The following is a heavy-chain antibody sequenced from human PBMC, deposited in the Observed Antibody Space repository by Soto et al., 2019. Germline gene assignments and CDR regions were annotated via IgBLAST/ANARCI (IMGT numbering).Heavy chain of an antibody. CDR2: IITIFGTD. CDR3: ARGHIVATINHYYYGMDV. Sequence: QVQLVQSGAEVKKPGSSVKVSCKASGGTFSSYAISWVRQAPGQGLEWMGGIITIFGTDNYAQKFQGRVTITEDEATSTAYLELSSLRCEDTAVYYWARGHIVATINHYYYGMDVGGQGTTVTVSS. V-gene: IGHV1-69*01. J-gene: IGHJ6*02. D-gene: IGHD5-12*01. CDR1: GGTFSSYA.